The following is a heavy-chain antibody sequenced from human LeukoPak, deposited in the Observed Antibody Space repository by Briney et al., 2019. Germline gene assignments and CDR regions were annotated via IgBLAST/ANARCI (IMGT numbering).Heavy chain of an antibody. J-gene: IGHJ4*02. CDR3: ARGEGIAMATIFDY. CDR2: IYYSGST. V-gene: IGHV4-59*08. D-gene: IGHD5-24*01. Sequence: PSETLSLTCTVSGGSISSYYWSWLRQPPGKGLEWIGYIYYSGSTNYNPSLKSRVTISVDTSKNQFSLKLSSVTAADTAVYYCARGEGIAMATIFDYWGQGTLVTVSS. CDR1: GGSISSYY.